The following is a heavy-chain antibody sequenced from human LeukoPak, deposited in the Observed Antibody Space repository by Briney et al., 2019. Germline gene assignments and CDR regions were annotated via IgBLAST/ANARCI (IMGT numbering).Heavy chain of an antibody. CDR3: AKDLKRWQQLRWFDP. V-gene: IGHV3-30*02. CDR2: IRYDGSNK. CDR1: GFTFSSYG. D-gene: IGHD6-13*01. Sequence: GGSLRLSCAASGFTFSSYGMHWVRQAPGKGLEWVAFIRYDGSNKYYADSVKGRFTISRDNSKNTLYLQMNSLRAEDTAVYYCAKDLKRWQQLRWFDPWGQGTLVTVSS. J-gene: IGHJ5*02.